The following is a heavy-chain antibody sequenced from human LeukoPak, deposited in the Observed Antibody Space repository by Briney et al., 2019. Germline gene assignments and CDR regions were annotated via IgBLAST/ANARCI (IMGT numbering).Heavy chain of an antibody. D-gene: IGHD4-23*01. CDR2: IYYSGST. V-gene: IGHV4-31*03. J-gene: IGHJ3*02. CDR3: ARDYGGNSGAFDI. Sequence: PSETLSLTCTVSGGPISSGGYYWSWIRQHPGKGLEGIGYIYYSGSTYYNPSLKSRVTISVDTSKNQFSLKLSSVTAADTAVYYCARDYGGNSGAFDIWGQGTMVTVSS. CDR1: GGPISSGGYY.